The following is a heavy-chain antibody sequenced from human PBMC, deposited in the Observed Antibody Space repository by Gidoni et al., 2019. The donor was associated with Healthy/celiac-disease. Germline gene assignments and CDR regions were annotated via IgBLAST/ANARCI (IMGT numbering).Heavy chain of an antibody. J-gene: IGHJ6*02. V-gene: IGHV3-23*01. CDR2: ISGSGGST. Sequence: EVQLLESGGGLVQPGGSLRLSCAASGFTFSSYAMSWVRQAPGKGLEWVSAISGSGGSTYYADSVKGRFTISRDNSKNTLYLQMNSLRAEDTAVYYCAKGSGYDFWSGYYSRDYYYYGMDVWGQGTTVTVSS. D-gene: IGHD3-3*01. CDR3: AKGSGYDFWSGYYSRDYYYYGMDV. CDR1: GFTFSSYA.